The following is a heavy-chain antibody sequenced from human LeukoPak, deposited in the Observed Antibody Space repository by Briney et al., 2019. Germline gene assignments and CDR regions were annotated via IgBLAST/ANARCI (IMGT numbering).Heavy chain of an antibody. Sequence: GGSLRLSCAASGFTFSSYSLNWVRQAPGKGLQWISYIGTSSSTIYYAASVKGRFTISRDNAKNSLYLQMNSLRAEDTAVYYCARDLGVFGVLDVWGKGTTVTASS. J-gene: IGHJ6*04. CDR3: ARDLGVFGVLDV. CDR2: IGTSSSTI. CDR1: GFTFSSYS. V-gene: IGHV3-48*04. D-gene: IGHD3-3*01.